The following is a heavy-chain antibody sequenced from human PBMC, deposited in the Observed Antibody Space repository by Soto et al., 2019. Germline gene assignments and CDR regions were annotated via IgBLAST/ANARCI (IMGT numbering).Heavy chain of an antibody. J-gene: IGHJ6*03. Sequence: EVQLLESGGGLVQPGGSLRLSCAVSGFTFSNYAMSWVRQAPGKGLEWVSTISSSGSSTYYADSVKGRFPISRDNSKNTLDLQMNSLRAEDTGVYYCAKWIAARPDYYYYMDVWGKGTTVTVSS. D-gene: IGHD6-6*01. CDR1: GFTFSNYA. CDR2: ISSSGSST. CDR3: AKWIAARPDYYYYMDV. V-gene: IGHV3-23*01.